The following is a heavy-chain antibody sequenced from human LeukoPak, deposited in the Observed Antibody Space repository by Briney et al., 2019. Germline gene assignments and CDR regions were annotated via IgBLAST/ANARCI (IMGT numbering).Heavy chain of an antibody. CDR1: GFTFSSYW. J-gene: IGHJ4*02. Sequence: PGGSLRLSCAASGFTFSSYWTHWVRQVAGKGLVWVARINHDGRSASYAESVKGRFTISRDNAKSTLYLQMNSLRAEDTAVYYCVRDVWGDRDGFFDNWGQGTLVTVSS. D-gene: IGHD5-24*01. CDR3: VRDVWGDRDGFFDN. CDR2: INHDGRSA. V-gene: IGHV3-74*01.